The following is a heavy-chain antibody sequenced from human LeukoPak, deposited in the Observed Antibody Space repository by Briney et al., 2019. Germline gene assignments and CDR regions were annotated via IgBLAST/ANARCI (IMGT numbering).Heavy chain of an antibody. J-gene: IGHJ6*02. CDR2: IYPRDSDT. CDR1: GYSFTSYW. CDR3: ARVLYSSSWYDFVHYYGMDV. V-gene: IGHV5-51*01. D-gene: IGHD6-13*01. Sequence: GESLKIPRKGSGYSFTSYWIGWVRQMPGKGLEWMGIIYPRDSDTRYSPSFQGQVTISADKSISTAYLQWSSLKASDTAMYYCARVLYSSSWYDFVHYYGMDVWGQGTTVTVSS.